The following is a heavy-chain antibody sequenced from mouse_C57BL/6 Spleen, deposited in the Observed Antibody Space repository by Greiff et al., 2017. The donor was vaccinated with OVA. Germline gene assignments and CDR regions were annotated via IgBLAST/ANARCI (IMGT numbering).Heavy chain of an antibody. V-gene: IGHV3-6*01. CDR3: ARGGVKPPGFAY. CDR1: GYSITSGYY. D-gene: IGHD2-2*01. CDR2: ISYDGSN. Sequence: EVQLQQSGPGLVKPSQSLSLTCSVTGYSITSGYYWNWLRQFPGNKLEWMGYISYDGSNNYNPSLKNRISITRDTSKNQFFLKLNSVTTEDTATYYCARGGVKPPGFAYWGQGTLVTVSA. J-gene: IGHJ3*01.